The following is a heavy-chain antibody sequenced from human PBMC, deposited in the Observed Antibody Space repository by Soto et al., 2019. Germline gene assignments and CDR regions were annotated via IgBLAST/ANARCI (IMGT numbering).Heavy chain of an antibody. V-gene: IGHV1-18*01. Sequence: AAVKVSCKASGYTFSYDGINWVRQAPGQALECMGWISAYNGNIEYAQKFQGRVTMTTDTSTGTAYMELRSLRSDDTAVYSCARGGPTSASYYYGMDVWGLRSTVTVSS. D-gene: IGHD3-10*01. CDR2: ISAYNGNI. CDR3: ARGGPTSASYYYGMDV. J-gene: IGHJ6*02. CDR1: GYTFSYDG.